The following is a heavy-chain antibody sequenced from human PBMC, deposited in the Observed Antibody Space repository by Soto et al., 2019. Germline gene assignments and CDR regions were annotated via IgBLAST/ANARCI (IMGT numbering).Heavy chain of an antibody. CDR1: GGSISSGDYY. CDR2: IYYSGST. V-gene: IGHV4-30-4*01. J-gene: IGHJ3*02. Sequence: QVQLQESGPGLVKPSQTLSLTCTVSGGSISSGDYYWSWIRQPPGKGLEWIGYIYYSGSTYYNPSLKSRVTISVDTSKSQFSLKLSSVTAADTAMYYCARGITMIGKAFDIWGQGTMVTVSS. D-gene: IGHD3-22*01. CDR3: ARGITMIGKAFDI.